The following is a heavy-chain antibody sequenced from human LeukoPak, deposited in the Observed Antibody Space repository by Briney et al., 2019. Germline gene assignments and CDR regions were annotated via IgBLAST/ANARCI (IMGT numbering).Heavy chain of an antibody. D-gene: IGHD2-21*01. J-gene: IGHJ4*02. V-gene: IGHV4-59*01. CDR1: GGSMTSYY. CDR3: ARGGFQSDY. CDR2: IYYSGST. Sequence: SETLSLTCTVSGGSMTSYYWSWIRQPPGKGLEWIGYIYYSGSTKYNPSLKSRVTISVDTSKNQFSLKLSSMTTADTAVYYCARGGFQSDYWGQGTLVTVSS.